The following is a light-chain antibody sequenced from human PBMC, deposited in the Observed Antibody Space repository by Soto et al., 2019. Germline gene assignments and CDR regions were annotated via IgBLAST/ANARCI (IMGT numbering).Light chain of an antibody. CDR3: SSYADSDTLYV. CDR2: EVS. CDR1: SSDVGAYNY. J-gene: IGLJ1*01. Sequence: QSVLAQPASVSGSPGQSITISCTGTSSDVGAYNYVSWYQQHPGKAPKLLIFEVSSRPSGVSNRFSGSKSGSTASLTISGLQAEDEADYYCSSYADSDTLYVXGTGTKVTVL. V-gene: IGLV2-14*01.